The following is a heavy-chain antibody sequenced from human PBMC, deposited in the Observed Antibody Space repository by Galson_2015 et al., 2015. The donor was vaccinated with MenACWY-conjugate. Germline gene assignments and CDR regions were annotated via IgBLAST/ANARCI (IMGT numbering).Heavy chain of an antibody. CDR1: GFTFSSYA. CDR3: AKDFTGQWTDKAFDY. D-gene: IGHD6-19*01. CDR2: ISGSGGST. Sequence: SLRLSCAASGFTFSSYAMSWVRQAPGKGLEWVSAISGSGGSTYYADSVKGRFTISRDNSKNTLYLQMNSLRVEDTAVYYCAKDFTGQWTDKAFDYWGQGTRVTVSS. J-gene: IGHJ4*02. V-gene: IGHV3-23*01.